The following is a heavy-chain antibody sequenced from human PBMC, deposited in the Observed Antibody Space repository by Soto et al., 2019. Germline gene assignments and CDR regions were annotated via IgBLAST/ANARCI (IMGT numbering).Heavy chain of an antibody. D-gene: IGHD3-22*01. V-gene: IGHV3-23*01. CDR3: AKDPTSYDSSGQFDS. Sequence: EVQLLDSGGRLVQPGGSLRLSCAASGFSFSIYAMNWVRQAPGKGLEWVSGISGGGGSTYYADSVKGRFTISRDNSKNTLYLQMNSLRVEDTAVYYCAKDPTSYDSSGQFDSWGQGTLVTVSS. J-gene: IGHJ4*02. CDR1: GFSFSIYA. CDR2: ISGGGGST.